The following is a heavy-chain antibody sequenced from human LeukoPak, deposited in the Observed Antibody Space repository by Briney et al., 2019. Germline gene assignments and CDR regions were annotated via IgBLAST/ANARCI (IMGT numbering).Heavy chain of an antibody. D-gene: IGHD5-18*01. V-gene: IGHV4-34*01. Sequence: SETLSLTCAVYGGSFSGYYWSWIRQPPGKGLEWIGEINHSGSTNYNPSLKSRVTISVDTSKNQFSLKLSSVTAADTAVYYCARGNGYSYGHDCWGQGTLVTVSS. CDR3: ARGNGYSYGHDC. CDR1: GGSFSGYY. J-gene: IGHJ4*02. CDR2: INHSGST.